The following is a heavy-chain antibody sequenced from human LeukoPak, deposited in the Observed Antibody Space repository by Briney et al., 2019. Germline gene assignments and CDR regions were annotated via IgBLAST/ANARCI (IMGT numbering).Heavy chain of an antibody. J-gene: IGHJ4*02. CDR3: AREKNGEYSYGYGDY. V-gene: IGHV1-46*01. Sequence: GASVKVSCKASGYTFTSYYMHWVRQAPGQGLEWMGIINPSGGSTSYAQKFQGRVTMTRDTSTSTVYMELSSLRSEDTAVYYCAREKNGEYSYGYGDYWGQGTLVTVSS. CDR2: INPSGGST. D-gene: IGHD5-18*01. CDR1: GYTFTSYY.